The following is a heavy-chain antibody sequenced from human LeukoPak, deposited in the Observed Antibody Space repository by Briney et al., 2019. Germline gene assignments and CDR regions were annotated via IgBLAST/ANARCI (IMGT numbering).Heavy chain of an antibody. V-gene: IGHV1-8*01. D-gene: IGHD6-19*01. CDR1: GYTFTSYD. J-gene: IGHJ4*02. CDR2: MNPNSGNT. CDR3: ARDGSGWFGTNGFDY. Sequence: GASVKVSCKASGYTFTSYDINWVRQATGQGLEWMGWMNPNSGNTGYAQKLQGRVTMTTDTSTSTAYMELRSLRSDDTAVYYCARDGSGWFGTNGFDYWGQGTLVTVSS.